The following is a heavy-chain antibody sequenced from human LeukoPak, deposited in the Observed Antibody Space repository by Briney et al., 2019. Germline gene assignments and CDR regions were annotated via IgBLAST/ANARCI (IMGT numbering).Heavy chain of an antibody. CDR3: VRISCTGSRCKPYSYYDMDV. J-gene: IGHJ6*02. V-gene: IGHV3-33*01. CDR1: GFTFYTHG. D-gene: IGHD2-15*01. CDR2: IWYDGSIK. Sequence: GRSLRLSCAASGFTFYTHGMHWVRQAPGQGLEWVAVIWYDGSIKYYSDSVKGRFTISRDNSKNTLYLQMNSLRAEDTAVYYCVRISCTGSRCKPYSYYDMDVWGQGTTVTVSS.